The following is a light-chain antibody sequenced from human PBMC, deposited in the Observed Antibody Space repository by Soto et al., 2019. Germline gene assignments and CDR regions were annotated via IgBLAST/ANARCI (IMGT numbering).Light chain of an antibody. CDR1: GSDIGGYNY. Sequence: QSVLTQPRSVSGSPGQSVTMSCTGTGSDIGGYNYVSWYQHHPGKAPKLMIYVVTNRPSGVPDRFSGSKSGNTASLTISGLQAADEADYYCCSYAGSFTWVFGGGTKLTVL. CDR3: CSYAGSFTWV. CDR2: VVT. V-gene: IGLV2-11*01. J-gene: IGLJ3*02.